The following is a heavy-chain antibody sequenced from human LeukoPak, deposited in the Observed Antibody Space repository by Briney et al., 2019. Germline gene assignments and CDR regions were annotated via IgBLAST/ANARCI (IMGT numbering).Heavy chain of an antibody. D-gene: IGHD5-12*01. CDR3: AKIYRNDAFDI. CDR1: GFTFSSYW. Sequence: GGSLRLSCAASGFTFSSYWMSWVRQAPGKGLEWVANIKQDGSEKYYVDSVKGRFTISRDNSKNTLYLQMNSLRAEDTAVYYCAKIYRNDAFDIWGQGTMVTVSS. CDR2: IKQDGSEK. V-gene: IGHV3-7*01. J-gene: IGHJ3*02.